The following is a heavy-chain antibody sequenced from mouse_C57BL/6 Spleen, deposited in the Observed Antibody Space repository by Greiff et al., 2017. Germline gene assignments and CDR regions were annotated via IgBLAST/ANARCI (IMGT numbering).Heavy chain of an antibody. CDR2: INPNNGGT. D-gene: IGHD2-3*01. Sequence: VQLQQSGPELVKPGASVKMSCKASGYTFTDYNMHWVKQSHGKSLEWIGYINPNNGGTSYNQKFKGKATLTVNKSSSTAYMELRSLTSEDSAVYYCARSVYDGYSAWFAYWGQGTLVTVSA. CDR3: ARSVYDGYSAWFAY. V-gene: IGHV1-22*01. J-gene: IGHJ3*01. CDR1: GYTFTDYN.